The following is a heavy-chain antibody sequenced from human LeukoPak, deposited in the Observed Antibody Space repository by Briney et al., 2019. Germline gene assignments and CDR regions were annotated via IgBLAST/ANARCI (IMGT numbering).Heavy chain of an antibody. V-gene: IGHV3-23*01. D-gene: IGHD2-2*02. CDR1: GFTFSSYA. J-gene: IGHJ6*03. CDR3: AKQNCSSTSCYIWGDYFDYYMDV. Sequence: GSLRLSCAASGFTFSSYAMSWVRQAPGKGLEWVSAISGSGGSTYYADSVKGRFTISRDNSKNTLYLQMNSLRAEDTAVYYCAKQNCSSTSCYIWGDYFDYYMDVWGKGTTVTVSS. CDR2: ISGSGGST.